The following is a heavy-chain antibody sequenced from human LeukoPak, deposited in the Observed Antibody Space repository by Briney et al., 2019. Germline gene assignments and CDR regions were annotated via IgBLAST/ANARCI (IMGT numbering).Heavy chain of an antibody. J-gene: IGHJ3*02. D-gene: IGHD4-17*01. Sequence: SETLSLTCTVYGGSISSSSYYWGWIRQPPGKGLEWIGSIYYSGSTYYNPSLKSRVTISVDTSKNQFSLKLSSVTAADTAVYYCARHGGADYGDYVEAFDIWGQGTMVTVSS. CDR2: IYYSGST. CDR1: GGSISSSSYY. CDR3: ARHGGADYGDYVEAFDI. V-gene: IGHV4-39*01.